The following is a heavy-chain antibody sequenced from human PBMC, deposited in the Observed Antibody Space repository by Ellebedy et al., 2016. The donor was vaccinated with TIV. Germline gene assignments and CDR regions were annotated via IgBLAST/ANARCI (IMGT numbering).Heavy chain of an antibody. CDR3: ARGKLRFLESLGDWFDP. J-gene: IGHJ5*02. Sequence: AASVKVSCKASGGSFSSYTISWVRQASGQGPEWMGWMNPKSGDTNYAKKFQGRVTMTRNTSITTAYMELSSLRSDDTAVYYCARGKLRFLESLGDWFDPWGQGTLVTVSS. D-gene: IGHD3-3*01. CDR2: MNPKSGDT. CDR1: GGSFSSYT. V-gene: IGHV1-8*02.